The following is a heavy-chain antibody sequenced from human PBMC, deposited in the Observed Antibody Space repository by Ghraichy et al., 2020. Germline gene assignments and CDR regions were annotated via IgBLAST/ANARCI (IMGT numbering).Heavy chain of an antibody. Sequence: ESLNISCTVSGGSISSYYWSWIRQPPGKGLEWIGYIYYSGSTNYNPSLKSRVTISVDTSKNQFSLKLSSVTAADTAVYYCARIEWLRSAYYYYYMDVWGKGTTVTVSS. V-gene: IGHV4-59*01. D-gene: IGHD5-12*01. J-gene: IGHJ6*03. CDR1: GGSISSYY. CDR2: IYYSGST. CDR3: ARIEWLRSAYYYYYMDV.